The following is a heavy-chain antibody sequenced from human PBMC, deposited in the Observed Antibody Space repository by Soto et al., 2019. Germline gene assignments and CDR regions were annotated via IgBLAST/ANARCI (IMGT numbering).Heavy chain of an antibody. CDR1: GFTFSDHY. V-gene: IGHV3-72*01. CDR2: SRNRVNSHTT. CDR3: TRGLLGGAPSYTFHGMDV. Sequence: EVQLVESGVGLVQPGGSLRLSCAASGFTFSDHYMDWVRQAPGKGLEWVARSRNRVNSHTTEYAASVKGRFTISRDESKSSLYLQMNSLKIEDTAVYYCTRGLLGGAPSYTFHGMDVWGQGTTVTVSS. J-gene: IGHJ6*01. D-gene: IGHD1-26*01.